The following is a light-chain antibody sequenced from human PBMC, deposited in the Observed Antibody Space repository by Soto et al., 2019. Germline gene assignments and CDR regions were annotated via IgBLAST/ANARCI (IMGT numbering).Light chain of an antibody. V-gene: IGLV2-8*01. J-gene: IGLJ2*01. CDR1: SSDVGGYNC. CDR2: EVS. CDR3: SSYAGSNIPVV. Sequence: QSALTQPPSASGSPGQSVTISCTGTSSDVGGYNCVSWYQQHPGKGPKLMIYEVSKRPSGVPDRFSGSKSGNTASLTVSGLQAEDEADYYCSSYAGSNIPVVFGGGTKLTVL.